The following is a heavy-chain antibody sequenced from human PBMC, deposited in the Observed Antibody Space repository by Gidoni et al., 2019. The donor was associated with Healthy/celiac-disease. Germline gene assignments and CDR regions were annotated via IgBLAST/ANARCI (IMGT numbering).Heavy chain of an antibody. D-gene: IGHD4-17*01. CDR2: IYPGDSDT. Sequence: EVQLVQSGAEVKKPGESLKISCKGSGYSFTSYWIGWVRQMPGKGLEWMGIIYPGDSDTSYSPSFQGQVTISADKSISTAYLQWSSLKASDTAMYYCARHDDYGDYGYGMDVWGQGTTVTVSS. CDR3: ARHDDYGDYGYGMDV. CDR1: GYSFTSYW. V-gene: IGHV5-51*01. J-gene: IGHJ6*02.